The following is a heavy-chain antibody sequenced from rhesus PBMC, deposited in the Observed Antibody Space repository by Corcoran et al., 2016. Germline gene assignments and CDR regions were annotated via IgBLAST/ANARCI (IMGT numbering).Heavy chain of an antibody. V-gene: IGHV4-169*01. D-gene: IGHD3-16*01. Sequence: QLRLQESGPGLVTPSETLSVTCAVSGGSISSSYWSWIRQAPGKGLAWIGYIYVSGSSTNYNPSLKSRVTPSVDTSKNQLSLKLSSVTTADTAVYYCARGRVYSGRVGAFDFWGQGLRVTVSS. CDR1: GGSISSSY. CDR2: IYVSGSST. J-gene: IGHJ3*01. CDR3: ARGRVYSGRVGAFDF.